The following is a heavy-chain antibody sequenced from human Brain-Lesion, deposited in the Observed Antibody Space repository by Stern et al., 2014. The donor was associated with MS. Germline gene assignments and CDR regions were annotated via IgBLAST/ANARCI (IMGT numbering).Heavy chain of an antibody. Sequence: VQLVQSGPGLVKPSQTLSLTCTVSGGSISSGSDYWSWIRQPDGKGLEGIGRIHPSGSAFYTPSPKSRATLSKETSMNQFSLELNSATAADTAIYYCASGYRIFDYWGQGILVTVSS. CDR1: GGSISSGSDY. D-gene: IGHD5-18*01. CDR3: ASGYRIFDY. CDR2: IHPSGSA. V-gene: IGHV4-61*02. J-gene: IGHJ4*02.